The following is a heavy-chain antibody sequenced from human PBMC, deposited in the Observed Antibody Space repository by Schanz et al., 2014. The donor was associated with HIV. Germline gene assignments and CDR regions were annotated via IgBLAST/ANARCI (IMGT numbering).Heavy chain of an antibody. J-gene: IGHJ4*02. CDR1: GFTFNTYA. Sequence: VQMLESGGGLAQPGGSLRLSCEASGFTFNTYAMAWVRQAPGKGLEWVAVISYDGSNKYYADSVKGRFTISRDNSKNTLYLQMNSLRAEDTAVYYCAKDPNDREKAFDYWGQGTLVTVSS. D-gene: IGHD3-22*01. CDR2: ISYDGSNK. V-gene: IGHV3-30*18. CDR3: AKDPNDREKAFDY.